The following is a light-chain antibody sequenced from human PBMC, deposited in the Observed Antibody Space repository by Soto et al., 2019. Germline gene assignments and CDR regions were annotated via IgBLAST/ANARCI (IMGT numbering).Light chain of an antibody. Sequence: EIVLTQSPGTLSLSPGERATLSCRASQSVSSSYLAWYQQKPGQAPRLLIYGASTRASGIPPRFSGSGSGTDFTLTISRLEPEDFAVYYCQQYGSSPMTFGQGTRLEIK. J-gene: IGKJ5*01. CDR1: QSVSSSY. CDR3: QQYGSSPMT. CDR2: GAS. V-gene: IGKV3-20*01.